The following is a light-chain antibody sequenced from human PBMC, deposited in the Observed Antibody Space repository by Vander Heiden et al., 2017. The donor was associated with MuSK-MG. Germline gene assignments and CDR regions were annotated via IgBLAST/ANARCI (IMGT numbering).Light chain of an antibody. CDR2: DAS. CDR1: QSISSY. V-gene: IGKV1-39*01. J-gene: IGKJ4*01. CDR3: YQSHSTLT. Sequence: LHMTQSPSSLSASVGDRVTITCRASQSISSYLNWYQQKPAKDPKHVIYDASSLQSGFTFRYSSSGSGTDFNLTISSLQPQDFAFYYCYQSHSTLTFGGGTKVEIK.